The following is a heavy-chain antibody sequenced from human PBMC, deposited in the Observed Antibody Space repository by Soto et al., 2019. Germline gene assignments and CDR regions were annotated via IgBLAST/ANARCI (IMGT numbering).Heavy chain of an antibody. V-gene: IGHV4-30-2*06. Sequence: TLSLTCTVSGASITSGGYSWSWIRQSPGQGLEWIGYIYQSGSAFYNPSLKTRATILVDRSKNQFSLNLTSVTAADAAVYYCARAFYGVDLWGQGTTVTVSS. CDR1: GASITSGGYS. CDR2: IYQSGSA. J-gene: IGHJ6*02. CDR3: ARAFYGVDL.